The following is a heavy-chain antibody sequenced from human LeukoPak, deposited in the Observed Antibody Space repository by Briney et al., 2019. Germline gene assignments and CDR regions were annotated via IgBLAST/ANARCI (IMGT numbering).Heavy chain of an antibody. CDR2: ISSDGSST. V-gene: IGHV3-74*01. CDR1: GFTFRNYW. Sequence: GGSLRLSCAASGFTFRNYWMHWVRQAPGKGLVWVSVISSDGSSTAYADAVKGRFTISRDNAKNTLYLQMNSLRAEDTAVYYCARGALSGALPRGYYYYYGMDVWGQGTTVTVSS. D-gene: IGHD2-15*01. J-gene: IGHJ6*02. CDR3: ARGALSGALPRGYYYYYGMDV.